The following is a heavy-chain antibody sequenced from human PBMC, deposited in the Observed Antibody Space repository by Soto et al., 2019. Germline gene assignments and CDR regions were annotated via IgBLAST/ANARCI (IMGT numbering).Heavy chain of an antibody. CDR2: INAGNGNT. V-gene: IGHV1-3*01. CDR3: ARGVIYFFVSGMDV. J-gene: IGHJ6*02. D-gene: IGHD2-21*01. CDR1: GYTFTSYA. Sequence: QVQLVQSGAEVKKPGASVKVSCKASGYTFTSYAMHWVRQAPGQRREWMGWINAGNGNTKYSQKFQGRVTITRDTSASTAYMELSSLRSEDSALYNCARGVIYFFVSGMDVWGQGTTVTVSS.